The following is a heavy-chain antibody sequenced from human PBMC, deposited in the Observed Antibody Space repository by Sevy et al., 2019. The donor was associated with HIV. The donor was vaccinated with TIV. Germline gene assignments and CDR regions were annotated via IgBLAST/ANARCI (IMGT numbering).Heavy chain of an antibody. CDR1: GFKFSQYS. CDR2: LSFGCGRI. V-gene: IGHV3-23*01. CDR3: AREGCTKPHDY. J-gene: IGHJ4*02. D-gene: IGHD2-8*01. Sequence: GGSLRLSCATSGFKFSQYSMSWVRQAPGKGLEWVSTLSFGCGRINYPDSVKGRFTISRDDSKDTVYLQMNSLRVEDTAVYFCAREGCTKPHDYWGQGTLVTVSS.